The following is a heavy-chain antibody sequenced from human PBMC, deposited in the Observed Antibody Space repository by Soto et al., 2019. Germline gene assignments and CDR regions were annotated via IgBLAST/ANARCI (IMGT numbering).Heavy chain of an antibody. CDR3: ARMPSKASSGWYSFDP. V-gene: IGHV3-66*01. CDR1: GFTVSSNY. Sequence: GGSLRLSCAASGFTVSSNYMSWVRQAPGKGLEWVSVIYSGGSTYYADSVKGRFTISRDNSKNTLYLQMNSLRAEDTAVYYCARMPSKASSGWYSFDPWGQGTLVTVSS. J-gene: IGHJ5*02. D-gene: IGHD6-19*01. CDR2: IYSGGST.